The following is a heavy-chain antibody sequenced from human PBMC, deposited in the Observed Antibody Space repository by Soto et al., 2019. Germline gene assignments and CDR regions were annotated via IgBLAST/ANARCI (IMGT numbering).Heavy chain of an antibody. CDR2: INAGNGNT. CDR1: GYTFTSYA. D-gene: IGHD1-26*01. CDR3: ARGGSLYWYFDL. V-gene: IGHV1-3*01. Sequence: ASVKLSCKASGYTFTSYAMHCVRQAPGQRLEWMGWINAGNGNTKYSQKFQGRVTITRDTSASTAYMELSSLRSEDTAVYYCARGGSLYWYFDLWGRGTLVTVSS. J-gene: IGHJ2*01.